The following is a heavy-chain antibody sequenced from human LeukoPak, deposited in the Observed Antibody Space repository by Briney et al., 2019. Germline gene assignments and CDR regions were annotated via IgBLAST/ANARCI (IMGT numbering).Heavy chain of an antibody. Sequence: SETLSLTCAVYGGSFSGYYWSWIRQPPGKGLEWIGEINHSGSTNYNPSLKSRVTISVDTSKNQFSLKLSSVTAADTAVYYCARGGGVVDLLDYWGQGTLVTVSS. CDR1: GGSFSGYY. D-gene: IGHD3-16*02. V-gene: IGHV4-34*01. CDR2: INHSGST. CDR3: ARGGGVVDLLDY. J-gene: IGHJ4*02.